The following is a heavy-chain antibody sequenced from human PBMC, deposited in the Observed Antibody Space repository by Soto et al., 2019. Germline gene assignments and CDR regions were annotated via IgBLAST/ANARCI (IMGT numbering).Heavy chain of an antibody. CDR2: ISGSGGST. CDR1: GFTFSSYA. D-gene: IGHD2-2*01. CDR3: AKGPKDCSSTSCYVYNWFDP. Sequence: ESGGGLVQPGGSLRLSCAASGFTFSSYAMSWVRQAPGKGLEWVSAISGSGGSTYYADSVKGRFTISRDNSKNPRYMQMNSLRAEDTAVYYCAKGPKDCSSTSCYVYNWFDPWGQGTLVTVSS. J-gene: IGHJ5*02. V-gene: IGHV3-23*01.